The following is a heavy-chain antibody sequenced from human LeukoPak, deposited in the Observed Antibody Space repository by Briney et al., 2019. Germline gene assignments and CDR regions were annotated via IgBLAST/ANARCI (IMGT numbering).Heavy chain of an antibody. V-gene: IGHV4-59*08. CDR2: IYYSGST. Sequence: SSETLSLTCTVSGGSISSYYWSWIRQPPGKGLEWIGYIYYSGSTNYNPSLKSRVTISVDTSKNQFSLKLSSVTAADTAVYYCARRGTSSGWTPYFDYWGQGTLVTVSS. CDR1: GGSISSYY. J-gene: IGHJ4*02. D-gene: IGHD6-19*01. CDR3: ARRGTSSGWTPYFDY.